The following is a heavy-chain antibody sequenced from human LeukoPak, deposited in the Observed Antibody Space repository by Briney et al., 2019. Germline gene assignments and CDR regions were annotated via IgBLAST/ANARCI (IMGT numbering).Heavy chain of an antibody. J-gene: IGHJ4*02. Sequence: GGSLRLSCAASGFTFSSYSMNWVRQAPGKGLEWVSYISSSSSTIYYADSVKGRFTISRDNAKNSLYLQMNSLRAEDTAVYYCARDEEITLYDSSGNPFDYWGQGTLVTVSS. CDR2: ISSSSSTI. V-gene: IGHV3-48*04. CDR1: GFTFSSYS. D-gene: IGHD3-22*01. CDR3: ARDEEITLYDSSGNPFDY.